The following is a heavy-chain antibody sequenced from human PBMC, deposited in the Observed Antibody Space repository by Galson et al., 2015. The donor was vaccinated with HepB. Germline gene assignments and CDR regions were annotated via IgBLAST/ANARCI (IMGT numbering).Heavy chain of an antibody. CDR3: AKGRDYDFWSGFHPPLDY. D-gene: IGHD3-3*01. J-gene: IGHJ4*02. V-gene: IGHV3-23*01. CDR2: ISGSGDNT. Sequence: LRLSCAASGFTFNNYVISWVRQAPGKGLEWVSAISGSGDNTYYADSVKGRFTISRDNSENTLYLQMNSLRAEDTAVYYCAKGRDYDFWSGFHPPLDYWGQGTLVTVSS. CDR1: GFTFNNYV.